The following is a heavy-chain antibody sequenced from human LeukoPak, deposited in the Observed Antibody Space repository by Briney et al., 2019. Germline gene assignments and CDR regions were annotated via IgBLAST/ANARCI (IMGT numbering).Heavy chain of an antibody. CDR2: ISYDGSNK. CDR1: GFTFSSYG. J-gene: IGHJ1*01. D-gene: IGHD6-19*01. V-gene: IGHV3-30*03. CDR3: ARSSGIFQH. Sequence: QSGGSLRLSCVASGFTFSSYGMHWVRQAPGKGLEWVAIISYDGSNKYYADSVKGRFTISRDNSKNTLYLQMNSLRAEDTAVYYCARSSGIFQHWGQGTLVTVSS.